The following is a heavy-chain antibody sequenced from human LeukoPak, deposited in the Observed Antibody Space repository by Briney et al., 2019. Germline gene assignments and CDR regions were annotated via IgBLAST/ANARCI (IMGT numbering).Heavy chain of an antibody. V-gene: IGHV3-74*01. J-gene: IGHJ4*02. CDR2: INSDGSST. Sequence: GGSLRLSCAASGFTFSSCWMSWVRQAPGKGLVWVSRINSDGSSTSYADSVKGRFTISRDNAKNTLYLQMNSLRAEDTAVYYCARGMHTVTTPTNWGQGTLVTVSS. CDR3: ARGMHTVTTPTN. CDR1: GFTFSSCW. D-gene: IGHD4-17*01.